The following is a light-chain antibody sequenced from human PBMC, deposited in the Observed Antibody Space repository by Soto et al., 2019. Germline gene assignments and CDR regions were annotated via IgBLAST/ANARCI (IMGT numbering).Light chain of an antibody. J-gene: IGLJ3*02. CDR1: SSNIGDDY. CDR2: DNN. CDR3: GTWDSSMIAL. Sequence: QSVLTQPPSVSAAPGQTVTISCSGSSSNIGDDYISWYQQLPGTAPKLLIYDNNKRPSGIPDRFSGSKSGTSATLGITGLQTGDEADYYCGTWDSSMIALFGGGTKVTVL. V-gene: IGLV1-51*01.